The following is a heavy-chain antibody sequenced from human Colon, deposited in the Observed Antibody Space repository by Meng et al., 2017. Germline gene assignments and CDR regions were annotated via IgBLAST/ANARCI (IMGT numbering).Heavy chain of an antibody. J-gene: IGHJ4*02. Sequence: ESLKIPCAASGFTFSNYWMHWVRQAPGKGLVWVSHIDSDGSTTTYADSVKGRFTISRDNSKNTLYLQMNSLRVEDTAVYYCARSIFPFAFDYWGQGMLVTVSS. D-gene: IGHD2-21*01. V-gene: IGHV3-74*01. CDR3: ARSIFPFAFDY. CDR1: GFTFSNYW. CDR2: IDSDGSTT.